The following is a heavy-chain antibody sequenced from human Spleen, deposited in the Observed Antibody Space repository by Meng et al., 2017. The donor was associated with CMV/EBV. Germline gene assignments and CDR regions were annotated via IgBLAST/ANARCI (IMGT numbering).Heavy chain of an antibody. V-gene: IGHV3-11*04. CDR3: ARDGGWYYFDY. Sequence: GESLKISCAASGFSFSDYYMSWIRQAPGKGLEWVSFISGSGSNIKYADSVKGRFTMSRDNAKKSLYLQMSSLRAGDTAVYYCARDGGWYYFDYWGQGTLVTVSS. CDR2: ISGSGSNI. D-gene: IGHD6-19*01. CDR1: GFSFSDYY. J-gene: IGHJ4*02.